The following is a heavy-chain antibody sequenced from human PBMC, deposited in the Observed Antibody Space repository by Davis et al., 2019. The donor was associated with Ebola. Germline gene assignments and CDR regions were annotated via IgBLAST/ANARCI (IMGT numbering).Heavy chain of an antibody. CDR2: IKQDGSEK. J-gene: IGHJ4*02. Sequence: GESLKISCAASGSTFSTYWMSWVRQVRQAPGKGLQWVTNIKQDGSEKYYVDSVKGRFTISRDNAKNSLYLQMNSLRAEDTAVYYCGSPVVAWGQGTLVTVSS. CDR3: GSPVVA. D-gene: IGHD2-15*01. CDR1: GSTFSTYW. V-gene: IGHV3-7*01.